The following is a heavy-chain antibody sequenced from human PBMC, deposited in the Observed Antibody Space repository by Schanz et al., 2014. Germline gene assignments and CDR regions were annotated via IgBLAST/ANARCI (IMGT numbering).Heavy chain of an antibody. D-gene: IGHD3-10*01. J-gene: IGHJ4*02. CDR2: IIPILGME. V-gene: IGHV1-69*09. CDR3: ARDRRLQRQSGWDY. CDR1: GGTFSSYA. Sequence: QVHLVQSGSELKKPGSSVKVSCKASGGTFSSYAFSWVRQAPGQGLEWMGKIIPILGMENYAQKFQGRVTITADISTSTAYMDLSSLRSDDTAVYYCARDRRLQRQSGWDYWGQGTLVTVSS.